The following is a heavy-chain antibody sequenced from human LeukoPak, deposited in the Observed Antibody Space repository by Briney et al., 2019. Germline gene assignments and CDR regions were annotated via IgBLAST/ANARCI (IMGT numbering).Heavy chain of an antibody. D-gene: IGHD2-2*03. Sequence: ASVKVSCKASGYTFTGCYMHWVRQAPGQGLEWMGWINPNSGGTNYAQKFQGRVTMTRDTSISTAYMELSRLRSDDTAVYYCARDELGYCSSTSCYAVVYWGQGTLVTVSS. J-gene: IGHJ4*02. CDR2: INPNSGGT. V-gene: IGHV1-2*02. CDR3: ARDELGYCSSTSCYAVVY. CDR1: GYTFTGCY.